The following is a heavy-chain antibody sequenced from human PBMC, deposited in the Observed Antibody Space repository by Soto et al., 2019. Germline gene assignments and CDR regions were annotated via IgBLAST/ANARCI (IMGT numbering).Heavy chain of an antibody. CDR2: ISSSGNSI. J-gene: IGHJ5*02. CDR3: VRDDDYGGTNNWFDP. Sequence: QEQLVESGGGVVKPGGSLRLSCTASGFSFSDYYMSWIRQAPGKGLECIAYISSSGNSIYYADSVKGRFTVSRDNAKNSLDLHMNSLTAEDMAMYYCVRDDDYGGTNNWFDPWGQGTLVTVSS. CDR1: GFSFSDYY. D-gene: IGHD4-17*01. V-gene: IGHV3-11*01.